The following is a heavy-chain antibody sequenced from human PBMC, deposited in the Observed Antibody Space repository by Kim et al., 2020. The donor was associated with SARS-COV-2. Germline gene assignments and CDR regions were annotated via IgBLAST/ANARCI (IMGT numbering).Heavy chain of an antibody. D-gene: IGHD2-8*01. J-gene: IGHJ4*02. CDR3: AREGVDYPRAFDY. CDR1: GFTFSSYE. CDR2: ISSSGSTI. V-gene: IGHV3-48*03. Sequence: GGSLRLSCAASGFTFSSYEMNWVRQAPGKGLEWVSYISSSGSTIYYADSVKGRFTISRDNAKNSLYLQMNSLRAEDTAVYYCAREGVDYPRAFDYWGQGTLVTVSS.